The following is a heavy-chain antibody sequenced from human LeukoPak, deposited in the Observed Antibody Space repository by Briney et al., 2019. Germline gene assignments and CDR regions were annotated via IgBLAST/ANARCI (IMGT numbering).Heavy chain of an antibody. CDR3: ARDYGRGIVVVPIEFDP. CDR2: ISNYNGNT. J-gene: IGHJ5*02. Sequence: GASVKVSCKASGYTFTSYGFSWVRQAPGQGPEWMGWISNYNGNTNYAQKLQGRVTMTTDTSTSTAYMELRSLRSDDTAVYYCARDYGRGIVVVPIEFDPRGQGTLVTVSS. V-gene: IGHV1-18*01. D-gene: IGHD2-2*01. CDR1: GYTFTSYG.